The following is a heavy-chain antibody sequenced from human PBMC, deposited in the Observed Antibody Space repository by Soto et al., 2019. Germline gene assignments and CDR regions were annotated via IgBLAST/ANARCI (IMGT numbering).Heavy chain of an antibody. Sequence: XXTLSLACTISGGSISSTDHVWGSLRQSPGKGLEWIGYIYFTGSTNYNPSLKSRVTISVDTPKNQFSLKLSSVTAADTAVYYCARHGLWGDAFDFWGQGSMVTVSS. CDR1: GGSISSTDHV. D-gene: IGHD1-26*01. V-gene: IGHV4-61*05. CDR2: IYFTGST. J-gene: IGHJ3*01. CDR3: ARHGLWGDAFDF.